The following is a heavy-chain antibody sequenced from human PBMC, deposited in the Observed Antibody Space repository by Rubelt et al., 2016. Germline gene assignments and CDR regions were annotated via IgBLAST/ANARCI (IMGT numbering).Heavy chain of an antibody. CDR2: ISSSSSYI. V-gene: IGHV3-21*01. D-gene: IGHD3-10*01. CDR3: ARVYGSGSSFYYYYGMDV. J-gene: IGHJ6*02. Sequence: WVRQAPGKGLEWVSSISSSSSYIYYADSVKGRFTISRDNAKNSLYLQMSGLRAEDTAVYYCARVYGSGSSFYYYYGMDVWGQGTTVTVSS.